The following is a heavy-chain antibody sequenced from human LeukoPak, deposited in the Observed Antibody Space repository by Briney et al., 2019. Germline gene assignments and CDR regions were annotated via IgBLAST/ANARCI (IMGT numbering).Heavy chain of an antibody. CDR3: ARGSSSDAFDI. Sequence: ASVKVSCKASGGTFSSYAISWVRQAPGQGLEWMGWINPNSGGTNYAQKFQGRVTMTRDTSISTAYMELSRLRSDDTAVYYCARGSSSDAFDIWGQGTMVTVSS. J-gene: IGHJ3*02. CDR1: GGTFSSYA. CDR2: INPNSGGT. V-gene: IGHV1-2*02. D-gene: IGHD6-6*01.